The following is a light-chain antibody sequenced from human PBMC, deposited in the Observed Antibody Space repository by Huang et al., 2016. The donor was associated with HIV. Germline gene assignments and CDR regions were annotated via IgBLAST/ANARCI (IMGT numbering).Light chain of an antibody. CDR2: DAS. CDR3: QHYDNLRT. J-gene: IGKJ1*01. V-gene: IGKV1-33*01. CDR1: QDISNY. Sequence: DIQMTQSPSSLSVSVGDRVTITCQASQDISNYLNWYQQKPWKAPKLLIYDASNLETGVSSRFSGSGSGTDFTFTISSLQPEDIATYYCQHYDNLRTFGQGTKVEIK.